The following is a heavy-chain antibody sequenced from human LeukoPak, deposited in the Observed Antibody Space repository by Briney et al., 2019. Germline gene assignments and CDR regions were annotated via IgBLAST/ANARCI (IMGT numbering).Heavy chain of an antibody. V-gene: IGHV4-59*07. CDR1: GASISSYY. J-gene: IGHJ6*02. CDR2: IYYSGST. Sequence: SDTLSLTRTVSGASISSYYWSCIRQPPGKGLEWMGYIYYSGSTNYNPPLKSRVTISVDTSKNHFSLKLSSVTAADPGVYYWARAPTTGDYVPQPYDYYGMDVWGQGTTVTVSS. CDR3: ARAPTTGDYVPQPYDYYGMDV. D-gene: IGHD4-17*01.